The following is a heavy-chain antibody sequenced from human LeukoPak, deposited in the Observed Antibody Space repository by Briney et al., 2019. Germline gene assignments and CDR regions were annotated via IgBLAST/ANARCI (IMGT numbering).Heavy chain of an antibody. D-gene: IGHD4-17*01. Sequence: GGSLRLSCAASGFTLSSYAMSWVRQAPGKGLEWVSATSSSDAGTYYAASVRGRFTVSRDNSKNTLYLQMNSLRADDTAVYYCARARAPVTRISSFDIWGQGTMVTVSS. V-gene: IGHV3-23*01. J-gene: IGHJ3*02. CDR2: TSSSDAGT. CDR1: GFTLSSYA. CDR3: ARARAPVTRISSFDI.